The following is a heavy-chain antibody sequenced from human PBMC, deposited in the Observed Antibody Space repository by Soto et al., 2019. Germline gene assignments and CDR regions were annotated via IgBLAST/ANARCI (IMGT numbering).Heavy chain of an antibody. Sequence: EVQLVESGGGLVQPGGSLRLSCAASGFTFNYYIMNWVRQAPGKGLEWVSYISSSGNTIYYADSVKGRFTISRDNVKNSLYLQMNSVKAEDTAVYYCARGIGARQNYFDNWGQGTLVTVSS. J-gene: IGHJ4*02. CDR2: ISSSGNTI. V-gene: IGHV3-48*01. D-gene: IGHD6-6*01. CDR3: ARGIGARQNYFDN. CDR1: GFTFNYYI.